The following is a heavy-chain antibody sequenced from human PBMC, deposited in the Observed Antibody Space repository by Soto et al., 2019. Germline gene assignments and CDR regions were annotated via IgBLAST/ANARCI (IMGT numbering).Heavy chain of an antibody. CDR3: ARVPNMLTGYPVHFDY. CDR1: GGSISSYY. Sequence: QVQLQESGPGLVKPSETLSLTCTVSGGSISSYYWSWIRQPPGKGLEWIGYIYYSGSTNYNPSLKSRVTIAVATSKNQFSLKLSSATAADTAVHYCARVPNMLTGYPVHFDYRGQGALVTVSS. V-gene: IGHV4-59*01. D-gene: IGHD3-9*01. J-gene: IGHJ4*02. CDR2: IYYSGST.